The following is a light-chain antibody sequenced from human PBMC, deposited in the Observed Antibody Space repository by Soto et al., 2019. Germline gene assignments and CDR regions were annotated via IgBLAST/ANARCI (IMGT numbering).Light chain of an antibody. Sequence: QSALTQPASVSGSPGQSITISCTGTSSDVGGYNYVSWYQQHPGKAPKLMIYEVSNRPSGVSNRFSGSKSGNTASLTISGLQAEVEADYYCSSYTSSSPYVFGTGPKVTVL. CDR1: SSDVGGYNY. CDR3: SSYTSSSPYV. J-gene: IGLJ1*01. V-gene: IGLV2-14*01. CDR2: EVS.